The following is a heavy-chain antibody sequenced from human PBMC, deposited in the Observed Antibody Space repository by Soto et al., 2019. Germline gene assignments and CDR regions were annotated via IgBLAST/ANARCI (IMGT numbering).Heavy chain of an antibody. CDR3: AKYLPASPTTRCWFDP. CDR1: GFTFSSYW. J-gene: IGHJ5*02. CDR2: IGGADSST. D-gene: IGHD1-26*01. V-gene: IGHV3-NL1*01. Sequence: GGSLRLSCAASGFTFSSYWMHWVRQAPGKGLEWVSIIGGADSSTYYADSVKGLFTISRDNSKSTLYLQMNSLRAEDTAIYYCAKYLPASPTTRCWFDPWGQGTLVTVSS.